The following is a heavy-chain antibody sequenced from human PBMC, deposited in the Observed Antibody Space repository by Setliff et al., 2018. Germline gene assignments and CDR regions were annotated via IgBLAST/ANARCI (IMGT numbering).Heavy chain of an antibody. V-gene: IGHV4-59*01. CDR2: LYNSGSA. CDR3: ARGMPIGYFQP. Sequence: PSETLSLTCTVSGDSISLYYWSWIRQPPGKGLEWIGYLYNSGSAKYNPSLKSRVTISLDTSKNHFSLNLTSVTAADTAIYYCARGMPIGYFQPWGQGTLGTVS. J-gene: IGHJ1*01. CDR1: GDSISLYY. D-gene: IGHD2-2*01.